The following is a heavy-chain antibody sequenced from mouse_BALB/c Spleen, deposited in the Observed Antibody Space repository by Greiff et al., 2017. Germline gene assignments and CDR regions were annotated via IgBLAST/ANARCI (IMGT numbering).Heavy chain of an antibody. J-gene: IGHJ1*01. Sequence: EVQLQQSGAELVKPGASVKLSCTASGFNIKDTYMHWVKQRPEQGLEWIGRIDPANGNTKYDPKFQGKATITADTSSNTAYLQLSSLTSEDTAVYYCARERGMIRGYWYFDVWGAGTTVTVSS. CDR1: GFNIKDTY. CDR2: IDPANGNT. CDR3: ARERGMIRGYWYFDV. V-gene: IGHV14-3*02. D-gene: IGHD2-4*01.